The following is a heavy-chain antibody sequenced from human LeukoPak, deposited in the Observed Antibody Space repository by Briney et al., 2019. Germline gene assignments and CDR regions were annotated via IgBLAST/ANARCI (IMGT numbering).Heavy chain of an antibody. D-gene: IGHD3-3*01. J-gene: IGHJ4*02. CDR3: ARVMDRGFWSGYYTPFFDY. CDR2: INPSGGST. Sequence: ASVKVSCKASGYTFTSYYMHWVRQAPGQGLEWMGIINPSGGSTSYAQKLQGRVTMTRDTSTSTVYMELSSLRSEDTAVYYCARVMDRGFWSGYYTPFFDYWGQGTLVTVSS. V-gene: IGHV1-46*01. CDR1: GYTFTSYY.